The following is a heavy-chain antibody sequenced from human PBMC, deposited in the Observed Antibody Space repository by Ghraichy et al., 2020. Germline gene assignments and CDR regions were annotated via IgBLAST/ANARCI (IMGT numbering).Heavy chain of an antibody. CDR2: IRSKANSYAT. J-gene: IGHJ4*02. CDR1: GFTFSGSA. CDR3: TTSYSSGWFDLGGWDY. Sequence: GGSLRLSCAASGFTFSGSAMHWVRQASGKGLEWVGRIRSKANSYATAYAASVKGRFTISRDDSKNTAYLQMNSLKTEDTAVYYCTTSYSSGWFDLGGWDYWGQGTLVTVSS. D-gene: IGHD6-19*01. V-gene: IGHV3-73*01.